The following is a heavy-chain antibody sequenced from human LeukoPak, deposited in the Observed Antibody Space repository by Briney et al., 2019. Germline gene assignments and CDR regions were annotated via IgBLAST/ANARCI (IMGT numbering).Heavy chain of an antibody. D-gene: IGHD2-21*02. V-gene: IGHV5-51*01. CDR3: ARSALYCGGDCYTPEGDAFDI. CDR1: GYSFTNYW. J-gene: IGHJ3*02. Sequence: GESLKISCKGSGYSFTNYWIGWVRQMPGKGLEWMGVIYPADSDTRYSPSFQGQVTISADKSISTAYLQWSSLKASDTAMYYCARSALYCGGDCYTPEGDAFDIWGQGTMVTVSS. CDR2: IYPADSDT.